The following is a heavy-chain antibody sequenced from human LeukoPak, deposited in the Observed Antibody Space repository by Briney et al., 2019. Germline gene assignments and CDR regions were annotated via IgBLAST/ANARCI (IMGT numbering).Heavy chain of an antibody. CDR1: GGSISSYY. J-gene: IGHJ4*02. V-gene: IGHV4-59*08. D-gene: IGHD3-3*01. CDR3: VRWRDYFDY. Sequence: SETLSLTCTVSGGSISSYYWSWIRQPPGKGLEWVGYIYYSGGTNSNPSLKSRVTISVDTSKNQFSLKLSSVTAADTAVYYCVRWRDYFDYWGQGTLVTVSS. CDR2: IYYSGGT.